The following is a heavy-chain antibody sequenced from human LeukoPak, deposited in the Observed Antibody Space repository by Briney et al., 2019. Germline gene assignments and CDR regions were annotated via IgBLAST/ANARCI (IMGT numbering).Heavy chain of an antibody. CDR3: VRIRYDSSGYDY. J-gene: IGHJ4*02. CDR1: RFTLSSYW. CDR2: IKQDGSEK. V-gene: IGHV3-7*01. Sequence: PGGSLRLSCAVSRFTLSSYWMSWVRQAPGKGLERVANIKQDGSEKYYVDSVKGRFTISRDNAKNSLYLQMNSLRAEDTAVYYCVRIRYDSSGYDYWGQGTLVTVSS. D-gene: IGHD3-22*01.